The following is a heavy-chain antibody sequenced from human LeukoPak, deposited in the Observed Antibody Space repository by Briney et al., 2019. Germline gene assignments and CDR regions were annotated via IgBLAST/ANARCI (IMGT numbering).Heavy chain of an antibody. V-gene: IGHV3-66*01. CDR1: GFTVSTNY. CDR2: IYSGGST. D-gene: IGHD3-22*01. J-gene: IGHJ4*02. CDR3: ARGNYYDSSVGY. Sequence: HAGGSLRLSCAASGFTVSTNYMTWVRQAPGKGLEWVSVIYSGGSTYYADSVKGRFTISRDNSKNTLYLQMNSLRTEDTAVYYCARGNYYDSSVGYWGQGTLVTVSS.